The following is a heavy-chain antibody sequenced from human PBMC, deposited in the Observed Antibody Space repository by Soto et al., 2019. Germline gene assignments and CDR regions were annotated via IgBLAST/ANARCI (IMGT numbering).Heavy chain of an antibody. Sequence: QVQLVQSGAKVKKPEASVKVSCKASGYTFTTYDINWVRQATGQGLEWMVWMNPNSVNTGYAQEFQGRVTMTRNTAISTAYMELSSLRSEDTAVYYCARGRSADGTGWFDHCVQGTLVTVSS. CDR3: ARGRSADGTGWFDH. D-gene: IGHD6-13*01. CDR2: MNPNSVNT. J-gene: IGHJ5*02. CDR1: GYTFTTYD. V-gene: IGHV1-8*01.